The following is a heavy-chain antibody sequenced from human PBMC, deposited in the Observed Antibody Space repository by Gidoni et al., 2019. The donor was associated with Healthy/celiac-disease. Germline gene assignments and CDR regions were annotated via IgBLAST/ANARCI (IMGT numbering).Heavy chain of an antibody. J-gene: IGHJ3*02. V-gene: IGHV3-7*01. CDR1: GCTVSSDW. CDR2: IKQDGSDK. Sequence: EVQRVESGGGLVQPGGSRRLSCAASGCTVSSDWMSWVRQAPGKGREWVANIKQDGSDKYYVDSVKGRFTISRDNAKNSLSLQMNSLRAEDTAVYYCAREEGWDAFDIWGQGTMVTVSS. CDR3: AREEGWDAFDI.